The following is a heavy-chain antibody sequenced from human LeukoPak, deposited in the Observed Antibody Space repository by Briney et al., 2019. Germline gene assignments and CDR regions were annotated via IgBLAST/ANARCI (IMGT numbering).Heavy chain of an antibody. Sequence: ASVKVSCKASGYTFTSYDINWVRQATGQGLEWMGWMNPNSGNTGYAQKFQGRVTMTRDTSISTAYMELSRLRSDDTAVYYCARDPENIVVVPAAHYGMDVWGQGTTVTVSS. CDR1: GYTFTSYD. CDR2: MNPNSGNT. CDR3: ARDPENIVVVPAAHYGMDV. D-gene: IGHD2-2*01. J-gene: IGHJ6*02. V-gene: IGHV1-8*01.